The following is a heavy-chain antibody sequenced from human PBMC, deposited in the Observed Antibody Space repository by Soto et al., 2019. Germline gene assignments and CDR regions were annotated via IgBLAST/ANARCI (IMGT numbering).Heavy chain of an antibody. CDR2: ISGSDGRT. Sequence: EVQLLESGGGLVQPGGSLRLSCAASGFTFSNYAVTWVRQAPGKGLEWVSTISGSDGRTYYADSVKGRFTISRDNSKNTLYLDMNSLRAEDTAVYYCAKGLAGYPRCFDYWGQGTLVTVSS. CDR1: GFTFSNYA. V-gene: IGHV3-23*01. CDR3: AKGLAGYPRCFDY. J-gene: IGHJ4*02. D-gene: IGHD3-9*01.